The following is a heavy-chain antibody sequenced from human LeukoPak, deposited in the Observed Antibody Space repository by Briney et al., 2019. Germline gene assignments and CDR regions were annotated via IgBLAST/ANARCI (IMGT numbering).Heavy chain of an antibody. D-gene: IGHD3-9*01. V-gene: IGHV3-23*01. J-gene: IGHJ6*02. Sequence: PGGSLRLSCAASGFTFSSYAMSWVRQAPGKGLEWVSAISGSGGSTYYADSVKGRFTISRDNSKNTLYLQMNSLRAEDTAVYYCARDANRPPRILTGLGLLYYYYGMDVWGQGTTVTVSS. CDR2: ISGSGGST. CDR1: GFTFSSYA. CDR3: ARDANRPPRILTGLGLLYYYYGMDV.